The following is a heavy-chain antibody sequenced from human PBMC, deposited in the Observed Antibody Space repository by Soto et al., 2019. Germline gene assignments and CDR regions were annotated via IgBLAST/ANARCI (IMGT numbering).Heavy chain of an antibody. J-gene: IGHJ6*03. D-gene: IGHD1-1*01. Sequence: GESLKISCKGSGYSFTSYWIGWVRQMPGKGLEWMGIIYPGDSDTRYSPSFQGQVTISADKSISTAYLQWSSLKASDTAMYYCARHVKHFGAYWKNYYYYMDVWGKGTTVTVSS. CDR1: GYSFTSYW. CDR2: IYPGDSDT. V-gene: IGHV5-51*01. CDR3: ARHVKHFGAYWKNYYYYMDV.